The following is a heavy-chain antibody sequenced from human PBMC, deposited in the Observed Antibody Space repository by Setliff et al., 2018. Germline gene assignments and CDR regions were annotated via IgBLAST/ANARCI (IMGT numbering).Heavy chain of an antibody. Sequence: SETLSLTCSVSGDSIFDNYWSWIRQSPGRGLEWIAYISYTGSTNYNPSLKSRVTISLDTSKNQFSLKLSSVTAADTAVYYCARFYGDYQFDYWGQGTLVTVSS. D-gene: IGHD4-17*01. CDR2: ISYTGST. J-gene: IGHJ4*02. CDR3: ARFYGDYQFDY. CDR1: GDSIFDNY. V-gene: IGHV4-59*08.